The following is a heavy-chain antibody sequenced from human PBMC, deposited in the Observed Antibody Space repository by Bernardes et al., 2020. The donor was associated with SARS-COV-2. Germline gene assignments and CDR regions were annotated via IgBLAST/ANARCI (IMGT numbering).Heavy chain of an antibody. CDR2: IYYSGST. Sequence: SETLSLTCTVSGGSISSSSYYWGWIRQPPGKGLEWIGSIYYSGSTYYNPSLKSRVTISVDTSKNQFSLKLSSVTAADTAVYYCARHGKWFGELFPYNWFDPWGQGTLVTVSS. V-gene: IGHV4-39*01. CDR1: GGSISSSSYY. J-gene: IGHJ5*02. D-gene: IGHD3-10*01. CDR3: ARHGKWFGELFPYNWFDP.